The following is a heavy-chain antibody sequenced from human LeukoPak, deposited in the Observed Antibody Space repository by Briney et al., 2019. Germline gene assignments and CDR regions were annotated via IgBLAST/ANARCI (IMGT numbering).Heavy chain of an antibody. J-gene: IGHJ4*02. CDR3: AKDAYGSGSYTLYYFDY. D-gene: IGHD3-10*01. Sequence: GGSLRLSCAASGFTFSSYAMSWVRQSPGKGLEWVSAISGIGGSTYYADSVKGRFTISRDNSKNTLYLQMNSLRAEDTAVYYCAKDAYGSGSYTLYYFDYWGQGTLVTVSS. V-gene: IGHV3-23*01. CDR2: ISGIGGST. CDR1: GFTFSSYA.